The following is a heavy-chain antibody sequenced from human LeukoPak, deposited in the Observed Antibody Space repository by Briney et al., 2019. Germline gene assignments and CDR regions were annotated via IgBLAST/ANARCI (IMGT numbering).Heavy chain of an antibody. D-gene: IGHD6-19*01. CDR3: ARHRGIAVAGTYFDY. Sequence: GESLKISCKGSGYSFTSYWIGWVRQMPGKGLEWRGIIYPGDSDTRYRPSFQGQVTISADKSISTAYLQWSSLKASDTAMYYCARHRGIAVAGTYFDYWGQGTLVTVSS. CDR2: IYPGDSDT. J-gene: IGHJ4*02. V-gene: IGHV5-51*01. CDR1: GYSFTSYW.